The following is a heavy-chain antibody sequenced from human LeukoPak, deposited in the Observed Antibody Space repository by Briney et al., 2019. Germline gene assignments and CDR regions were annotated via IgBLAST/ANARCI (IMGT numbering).Heavy chain of an antibody. Sequence: PSETLSLTCTVSGGSISSYYWSWIRQPPGKGLEWIGYIYYSGSTNYNPSLKSRVTISVDTSKNQFSLKLSSVTAADTAVYYCARGFFTMVRGVYYFDYWGQGTLVTVSS. J-gene: IGHJ4*02. CDR1: GGSISSYY. V-gene: IGHV4-59*01. CDR2: IYYSGST. D-gene: IGHD3-10*01. CDR3: ARGFFTMVRGVYYFDY.